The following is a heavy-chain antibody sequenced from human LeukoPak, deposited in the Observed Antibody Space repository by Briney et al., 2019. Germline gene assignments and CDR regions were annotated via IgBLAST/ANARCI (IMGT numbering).Heavy chain of an antibody. Sequence: GGSLRLSCAASGFTFSKYAMSWVRQAPGKGLEGVSAISGSGGSKYYADSVKGRFTISRDNSKNTLYLQMNSLRAEDTAVYYCAKEPYSSSWYFDYWGQGTLVTVSS. CDR3: AKEPYSSSWYFDY. CDR2: ISGSGGSK. V-gene: IGHV3-23*01. J-gene: IGHJ4*02. CDR1: GFTFSKYA. D-gene: IGHD6-13*01.